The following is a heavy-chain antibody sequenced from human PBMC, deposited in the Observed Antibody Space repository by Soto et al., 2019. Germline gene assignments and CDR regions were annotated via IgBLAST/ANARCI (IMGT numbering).Heavy chain of an antibody. D-gene: IGHD2-21*02. CDR3: ARAPYCGGDCYSRWFDP. Sequence: ASVKVSCKASGYTFTSYDINWARQATGQGLEWMGWMNPNSGNTGYAQKFQGRVTMTRNTSISTAYMELSSLRSEDTAVYYCARAPYCGGDCYSRWFDPWGQGPLVTVSS. CDR2: MNPNSGNT. V-gene: IGHV1-8*01. CDR1: GYTFTSYD. J-gene: IGHJ5*02.